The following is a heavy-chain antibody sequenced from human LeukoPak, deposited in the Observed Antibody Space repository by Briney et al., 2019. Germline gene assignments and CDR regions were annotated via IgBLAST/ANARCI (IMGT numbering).Heavy chain of an antibody. CDR2: INSYNGNT. CDR3: ARDWNYYDSSGFRPQFDY. CDR1: GYTFTGYY. V-gene: IGHV1-18*04. D-gene: IGHD3-22*01. Sequence: AASVKVSCKASGYTFTGYYMHWVRQAPGQGLEWMGWINSYNGNTNYAQKLQGRVTMTTDTSTSTAYMELRSLRSDDTAVYHCARDWNYYDSSGFRPQFDYWGQGTLVSVSS. J-gene: IGHJ4*02.